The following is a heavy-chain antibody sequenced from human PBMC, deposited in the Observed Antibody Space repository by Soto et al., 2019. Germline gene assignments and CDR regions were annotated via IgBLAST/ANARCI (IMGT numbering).Heavy chain of an antibody. CDR2: IYYSGST. Sequence: SETLSLTCTVSGGSISSSSYYWGWIRQPPGKGLEWIGSIYYSGSTYYNPSLKGRVTISVDTSKNQFSLRLGSVTAADTAVYYCARRPYYDYVWGSYRLYYFDYWGQGTLVTVSS. CDR1: GGSISSSSYY. V-gene: IGHV4-39*01. D-gene: IGHD3-16*02. CDR3: ARRPYYDYVWGSYRLYYFDY. J-gene: IGHJ4*02.